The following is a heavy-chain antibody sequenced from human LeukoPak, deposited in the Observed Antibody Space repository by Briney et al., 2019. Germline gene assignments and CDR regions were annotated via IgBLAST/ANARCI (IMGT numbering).Heavy chain of an antibody. CDR2: INPNSGGT. CDR1: GYTFTGYY. Sequence: PGASVKVSCKASGYTFTGYYMHWVRQAPGQGLEWMGRINPNSGGTNYAQKFQGRVTMTRDTSISTAYMELSRLRSDDTAVYYCARDRVGSSSPTDYWGQGTLVTVSS. D-gene: IGHD6-6*01. J-gene: IGHJ4*02. CDR3: ARDRVGSSSPTDY. V-gene: IGHV1-2*06.